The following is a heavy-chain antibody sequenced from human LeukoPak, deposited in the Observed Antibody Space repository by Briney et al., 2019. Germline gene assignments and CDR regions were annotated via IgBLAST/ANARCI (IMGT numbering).Heavy chain of an antibody. V-gene: IGHV3-21*01. D-gene: IGHD2-2*01. Sequence: GGSLRLSCAASEFTFSSYSMNWVRQAPGKGLEWVSSISSSSSYIYYADSVKGRFTISRDNAKSSLYLQMNSLRAEDTAVYYCARVRCSSTSCSGGFDYWGQGTLVTVSS. J-gene: IGHJ4*02. CDR1: EFTFSSYS. CDR3: ARVRCSSTSCSGGFDY. CDR2: ISSSSSYI.